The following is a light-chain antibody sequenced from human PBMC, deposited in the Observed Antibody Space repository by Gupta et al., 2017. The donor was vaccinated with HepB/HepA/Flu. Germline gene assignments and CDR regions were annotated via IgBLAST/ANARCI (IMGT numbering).Light chain of an antibody. CDR2: LDD. CDR1: TSNIGSNN. Sequence: QSVLTQPPSVSGTPGQRVTMSCIGGTSNIGSNNVNWYQHIPGKAPKYLFNLDDRRPSGAHDRFSGSKSATSASLVISGLQAEDEGNYYCAAWDDSMNAVLFGGGTKVTVL. CDR3: AAWDDSMNAVL. V-gene: IGLV1-44*01. J-gene: IGLJ2*01.